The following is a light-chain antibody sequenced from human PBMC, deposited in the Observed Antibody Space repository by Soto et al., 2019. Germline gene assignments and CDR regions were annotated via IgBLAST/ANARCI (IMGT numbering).Light chain of an antibody. Sequence: SVLTQPPSVSGAPGQRVTISCTGSSSNIGADYDVHWYQQLPGTAPKLLIYGNSNRPSGVPDRFSGSKSGTSASLAITGLQAEDEADYYCQSYDSSLSGYVVFGGGTKVTVL. CDR3: QSYDSSLSGYVV. CDR2: GNS. V-gene: IGLV1-40*01. J-gene: IGLJ2*01. CDR1: SSNIGADYD.